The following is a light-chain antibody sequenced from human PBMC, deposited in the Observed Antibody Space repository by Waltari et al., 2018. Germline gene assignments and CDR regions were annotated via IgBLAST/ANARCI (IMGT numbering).Light chain of an antibody. CDR2: EVN. V-gene: IGLV2-8*01. Sequence: QSALTQPPSASGSPGQSVTIPCTGTSSAVGGNDYLAWYQQHPGKAPTPLIYEVNKRPPGVPDRFSGSKSGNTASLTVSGLQAEDEADYYCTSYVDSDNLIFGIGTKVTVL. CDR3: TSYVDSDNLI. CDR1: SSAVGGNDY. J-gene: IGLJ1*01.